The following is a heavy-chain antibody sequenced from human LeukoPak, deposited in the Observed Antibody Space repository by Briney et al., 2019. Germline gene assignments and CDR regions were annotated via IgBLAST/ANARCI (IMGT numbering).Heavy chain of an antibody. Sequence: PSETLSLTCAVYGGSFSGYYWSWIRQPPGKGMEWIGEINHSGSTNYNPSLKSRVTISVDTSKNQFSLKLSSVTAADTAVYYCARGRGYSGYRYYYYYMDVWGKGTTVTVSS. CDR3: ARGRGYSGYRYYYYYMDV. V-gene: IGHV4-34*01. CDR1: GGSFSGYY. CDR2: INHSGST. J-gene: IGHJ6*03. D-gene: IGHD5-12*01.